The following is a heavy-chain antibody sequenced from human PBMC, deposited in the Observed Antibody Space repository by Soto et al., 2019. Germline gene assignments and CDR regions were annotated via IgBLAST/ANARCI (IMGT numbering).Heavy chain of an antibody. CDR3: ARRESLSDYYYGLDV. CDR1: GYTFISYG. Sequence: ASVKVSCKASGYTFISYGISWVRQAPGQGLEWMGWINTYNGNTKFAQEFQGRVTLTTDTSTSMAYMELRSLRSEDTAVYYCARRESLSDYYYGLDVWGQGTTVTVSS. V-gene: IGHV1-18*04. CDR2: INTYNGNT. J-gene: IGHJ6*02.